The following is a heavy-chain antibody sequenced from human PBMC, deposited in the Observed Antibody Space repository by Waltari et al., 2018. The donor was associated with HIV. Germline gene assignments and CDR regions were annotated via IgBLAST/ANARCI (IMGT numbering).Heavy chain of an antibody. CDR2: RNPHRGNT. J-gene: IGHJ6*02. V-gene: IGHV1-8*01. CDR1: GYTFTSYD. CDR3: ARSQARRDGGGGMDV. D-gene: IGHD3-16*01. Sequence: QVQLVQSGAEVKKPGASVKVSCKASGYTFTSYDLNWVRKAPGQGLEWMGWRNPHRGNTGYAKKFQGRSTMTRNTSIVTAYMGLGSLRSEDTAVYYCARSQARRDGGGGMDVWGQGTTVTVSS.